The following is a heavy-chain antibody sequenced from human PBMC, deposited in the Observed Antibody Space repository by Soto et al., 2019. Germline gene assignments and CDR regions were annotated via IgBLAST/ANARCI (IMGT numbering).Heavy chain of an antibody. CDR3: ASWRFEGNTSAFDI. CDR1: GGSISSGGYY. Sequence: SETLSLTCTVSGGSISSGGYYWSWIRQHPGKGLEWIGYIYYSGSTYYNPSLKSRVTISVDTSKNQFSLMLSSVTAADTAVYYCASWRFEGNTSAFDIWGQGTMVTVSS. J-gene: IGHJ3*02. V-gene: IGHV4-31*03. D-gene: IGHD3-9*01. CDR2: IYYSGST.